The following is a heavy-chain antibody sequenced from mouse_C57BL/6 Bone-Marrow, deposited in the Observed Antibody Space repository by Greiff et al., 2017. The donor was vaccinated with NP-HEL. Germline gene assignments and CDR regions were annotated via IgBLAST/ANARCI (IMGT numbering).Heavy chain of an antibody. D-gene: IGHD1-1*01. V-gene: IGHV1-4*01. J-gene: IGHJ2*01. CDR1: GYTFTSYT. Sequence: VHLVESGAELARPGASVKMSCKASGYTFTSYTMHWVKQRPGQGLEWIGYINPSSGYTKYNQKFKDKATLTADKSSSTAYMQLSSLTSEDSAVYYCARKGYGRLFDYWGQGTTLTVSS. CDR2: INPSSGYT. CDR3: ARKGYGRLFDY.